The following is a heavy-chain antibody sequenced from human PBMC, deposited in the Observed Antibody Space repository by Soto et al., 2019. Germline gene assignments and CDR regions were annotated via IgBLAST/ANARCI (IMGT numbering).Heavy chain of an antibody. CDR3: AKRATGTYFAY. D-gene: IGHD1-1*01. Sequence: EVQLLESGGGLVQPGGSLRLSCAASGFTFSSYAMNWVRQAPGKGLEWVSVISGSGGSTYYADSVKGRFTISRDNSKSPLYLQMSSLRAEDTAVYYCAKRATGTYFAYWGQGTLVTVSS. V-gene: IGHV3-23*01. CDR2: ISGSGGST. CDR1: GFTFSSYA. J-gene: IGHJ4*02.